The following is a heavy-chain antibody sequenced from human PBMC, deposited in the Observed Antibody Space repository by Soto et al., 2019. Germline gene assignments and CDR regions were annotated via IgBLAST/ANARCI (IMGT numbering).Heavy chain of an antibody. CDR1: GGTFSSYA. CDR2: IIPIFGTA. CDR3: ASSYYDSSGYYSPQAPQFDY. D-gene: IGHD3-22*01. Sequence: SVKVSCKASGGTFSSYAISWVRQAPGQGLEWMGGIIPIFGTANYAQKFQGRVTITADKSTSTAYMELSSLRSEDTAVYYCASSYYDSSGYYSPQAPQFDYWGQGTLVTVSS. J-gene: IGHJ4*02. V-gene: IGHV1-69*06.